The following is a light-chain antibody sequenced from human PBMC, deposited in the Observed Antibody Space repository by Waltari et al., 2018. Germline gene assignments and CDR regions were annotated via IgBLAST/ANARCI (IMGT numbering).Light chain of an antibody. CDR1: QRFDGW. V-gene: IGKV1-5*03. CDR3: QQYETYPFT. Sequence: DIQMTQSPSTLSASVGDRVTITCRASQRFDGWLAWFQQRPSIAPKLLIYKTSTLESGVPSRFSGSGSGTEYTLTISGLQPDDFATYYCQQYETYPFTFGGGTKVEI. CDR2: KTS. J-gene: IGKJ4*01.